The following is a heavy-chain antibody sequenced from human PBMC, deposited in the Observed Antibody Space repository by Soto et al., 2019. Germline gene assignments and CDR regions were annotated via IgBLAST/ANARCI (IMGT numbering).Heavy chain of an antibody. D-gene: IGHD4-17*01. V-gene: IGHV1-18*01. CDR3: ASGTTVGLPFDY. J-gene: IGHJ4*02. Sequence: QVQLVQSGAEVKKPGASVQVSCKASGYTFSNSAITWVRQGSGQGIEWMGWISAFNGNTNYAQRLQGRVTMTTDTSTSTAYMELRSLRTDDTAVYYCASGTTVGLPFDYWGQGTLVTVSS. CDR2: ISAFNGNT. CDR1: GYTFSNSA.